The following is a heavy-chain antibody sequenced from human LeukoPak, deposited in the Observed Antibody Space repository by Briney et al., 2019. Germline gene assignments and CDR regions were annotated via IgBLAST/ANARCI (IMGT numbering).Heavy chain of an antibody. V-gene: IGHV3-30*02. J-gene: IGHJ4*02. D-gene: IGHD2-2*01. CDR1: GFTFSTSA. CDR3: AKHPYCSSTSCYFDY. CDR2: IRYDGSNK. Sequence: GGSLRLSCAASGFTFSTSAMTWVRQAPGKGLEWVAFIRYDGSNKYYADSVKGRFTISRDNSKNTLYLQMNSLRAEDTAVYYCAKHPYCSSTSCYFDYWGQGTLVTVSS.